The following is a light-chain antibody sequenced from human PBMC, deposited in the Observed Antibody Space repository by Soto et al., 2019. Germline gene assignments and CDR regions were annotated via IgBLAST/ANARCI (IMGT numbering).Light chain of an antibody. CDR3: QHYGANSAWT. Sequence: DIQMTQSPSTLSASEGDRVTITCRASQSIDSWLAWFQQKPGKAPKVLISKASILESGVPSRFSGSASGTELSLTIISLQTDDFATYYCQHYGANSAWTFGQGTKVEIK. J-gene: IGKJ1*01. V-gene: IGKV1-5*03. CDR1: QSIDSW. CDR2: KAS.